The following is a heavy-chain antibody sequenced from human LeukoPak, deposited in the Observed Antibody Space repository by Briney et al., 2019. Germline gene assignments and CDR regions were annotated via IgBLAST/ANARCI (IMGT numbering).Heavy chain of an antibody. J-gene: IGHJ4*02. CDR1: GFTFSSYS. CDR2: ISSGSSTI. CDR3: ARATWYFDY. Sequence: PGGSLRLSCAASGFTFSSYSMNWVRQAPGKGLEWVSYISSGSSTIYYADSVEGRFTISRDNDKTSLYLQMNSLRDEDTAVYYCARATWYFDYWGQGTLVTVSS. V-gene: IGHV3-48*02.